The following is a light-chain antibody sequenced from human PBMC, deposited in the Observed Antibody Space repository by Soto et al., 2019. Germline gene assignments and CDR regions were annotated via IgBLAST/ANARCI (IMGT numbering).Light chain of an antibody. V-gene: IGKV3-11*01. J-gene: IGKJ1*01. CDR1: QSVSSY. CDR3: QQRSNWPPWT. CDR2: DAS. Sequence: EIVLTQYPGTLSLSPGGRATLSCRASQSVSSYLAWYQQKPGQAPRLLIYDASNRATGIPARFSGSGPGTDFTLTISSLEPEDFAVYYCQQRSNWPPWTFGQGTKVDIK.